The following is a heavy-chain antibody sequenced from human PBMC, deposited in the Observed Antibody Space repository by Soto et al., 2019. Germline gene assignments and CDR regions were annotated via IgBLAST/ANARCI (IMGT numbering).Heavy chain of an antibody. Sequence: GALRLSCVASGFTFSSYSMSWVRQAPGKGLEWVSGFRAGGDDGTTYYADSVKGRFTISRDNSKNTLFLQMNSLRAEDTAIYYCAKKVNSGSGSQYFDYFGQGTLVTVSS. CDR2: FRAGGDDGTT. D-gene: IGHD3-10*01. V-gene: IGHV3-23*01. CDR1: GFTFSSYS. CDR3: AKKVNSGSGSQYFDY. J-gene: IGHJ4*02.